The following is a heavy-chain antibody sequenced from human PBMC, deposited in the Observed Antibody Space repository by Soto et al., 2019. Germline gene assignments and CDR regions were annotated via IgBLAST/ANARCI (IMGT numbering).Heavy chain of an antibody. V-gene: IGHV1-2*02. CDR3: ATRRGDIVGATTPYDAFDI. Sequence: SVKVSCKASGYTFTGYYMHWVRQAPVQGLEWMGWINPNSGGTNYAQKFQGRVTMTRDTSISTAYMELSRLRSDDTAVYYCATRRGDIVGATTPYDAFDIWGQGTMVTVSS. J-gene: IGHJ3*02. CDR2: INPNSGGT. CDR1: GYTFTGYY. D-gene: IGHD1-26*01.